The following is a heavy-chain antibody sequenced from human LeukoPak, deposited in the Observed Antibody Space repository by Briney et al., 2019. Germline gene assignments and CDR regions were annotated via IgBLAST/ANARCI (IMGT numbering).Heavy chain of an antibody. Sequence: GGSLRLSCAASGFTFDDYAMHWVRQAPGKGLEWVSGISWNSGSIGQADSVKGRFTISRDNAKNPLYLQMNSLRAEDTALYYCAKGDCSGGSCYPYYYYGMDVWGQGTTVTVSS. D-gene: IGHD2-15*01. CDR3: AKGDCSGGSCYPYYYYGMDV. CDR2: ISWNSGSI. CDR1: GFTFDDYA. V-gene: IGHV3-9*01. J-gene: IGHJ6*02.